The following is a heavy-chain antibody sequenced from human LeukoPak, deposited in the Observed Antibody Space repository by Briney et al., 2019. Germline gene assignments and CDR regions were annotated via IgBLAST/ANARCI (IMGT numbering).Heavy chain of an antibody. Sequence: SETLSLTCTVSGGSVSDYYWSWIRQSPGKGLEWIGYIYYTGSTSYNPSLRSRVTMSADTSKNQFSLKLSSVTVADTAAYYCASRKLGNDYWGQGTLVTVSS. CDR1: GGSVSDYY. J-gene: IGHJ4*02. D-gene: IGHD7-27*01. V-gene: IGHV4-59*02. CDR3: ASRKLGNDY. CDR2: IYYTGST.